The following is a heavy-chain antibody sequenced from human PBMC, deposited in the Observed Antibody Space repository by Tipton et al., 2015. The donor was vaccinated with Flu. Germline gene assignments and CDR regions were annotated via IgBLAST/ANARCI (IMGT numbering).Heavy chain of an antibody. CDR3: ARRLVETIWAFDV. Sequence: QLVQSGAEVKKPGESLKISCKAFGNGFTNYWIGWVRQKPGKGLEWMGMIHPDASDTRYSPSFQGHVSMSADKSIRTAYLHVSSPKASDTSMYYCARRLVETIWAFDVWGQGRMVGVSS. CDR1: GNGFTNYW. D-gene: IGHD5-12*01. V-gene: IGHV5-51*03. J-gene: IGHJ3*01. CDR2: IHPDASDT.